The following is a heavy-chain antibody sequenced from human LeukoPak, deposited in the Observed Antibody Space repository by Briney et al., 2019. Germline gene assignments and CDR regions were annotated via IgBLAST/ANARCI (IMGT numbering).Heavy chain of an antibody. CDR2: IYTSGST. CDR1: GGSISSGSYY. CDR3: AKARSSWYWIGPRPNFDY. J-gene: IGHJ4*02. D-gene: IGHD6-13*01. Sequence: PSETLSLTCTVSGGSISSGSYYWSWIRQPAGKGLEWIGRIYTSGSTNYNPSLKSRVTISVDTSKNQFSLKLSSVTAADTAVYYCAKARSSWYWIGPRPNFDYWGQGTLVTVSS. V-gene: IGHV4-61*02.